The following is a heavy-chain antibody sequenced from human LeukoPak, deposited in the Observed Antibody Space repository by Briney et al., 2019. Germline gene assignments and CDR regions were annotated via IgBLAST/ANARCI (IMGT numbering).Heavy chain of an antibody. D-gene: IGHD3-22*01. CDR1: GYTFTSYG. J-gene: IGHJ4*02. Sequence: ASVNVSCKASGYTFTSYGISWVRQAPGQGLEWMGWISAYNGNTNYAQKLQGRVTMTTDTSTSTAYMELRSLRSDDTAVYYCARNYYDSSGYYLPDFDYWGQGTLVTVSS. V-gene: IGHV1-18*01. CDR2: ISAYNGNT. CDR3: ARNYYDSSGYYLPDFDY.